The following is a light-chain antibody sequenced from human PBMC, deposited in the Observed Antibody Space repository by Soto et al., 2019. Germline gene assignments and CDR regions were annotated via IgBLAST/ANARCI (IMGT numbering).Light chain of an antibody. J-gene: IGKJ1*01. Sequence: IGLTCASGSLSLSPEERATLSCRPSQSVSSSYLAWYHQKPGQAPRLPIYGASSRATGIPERFSGSGSGTDFTLTISRLEPEDFAAYYCQQSGSSPRTFGQGAKVDI. CDR2: GAS. CDR1: QSVSSSY. CDR3: QQSGSSPRT. V-gene: IGKV3-20*01.